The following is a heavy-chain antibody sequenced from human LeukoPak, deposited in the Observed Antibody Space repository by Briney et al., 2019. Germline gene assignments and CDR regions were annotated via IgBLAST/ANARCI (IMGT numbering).Heavy chain of an antibody. CDR3: ARAGDYYDSSDPIDY. CDR2: INPNSGGT. J-gene: IGHJ4*02. CDR1: GYTFTGYY. Sequence: ASVKVSCKASGYTFTGYYMYWVRQAPGQGLEWMGWINPNSGGTNYAQKFQGRVTMTRDTSISTAYMELSRLRSDDTAVYYCARAGDYYDSSDPIDYWGQGTLVTVSS. D-gene: IGHD3-22*01. V-gene: IGHV1-2*02.